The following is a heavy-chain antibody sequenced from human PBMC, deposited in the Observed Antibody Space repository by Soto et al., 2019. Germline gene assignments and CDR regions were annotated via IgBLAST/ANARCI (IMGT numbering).Heavy chain of an antibody. V-gene: IGHV3-23*01. CDR1: GFTFSDYA. J-gene: IGHJ4*02. D-gene: IGHD1-7*01. CDR2: ISASGGHT. Sequence: GGSLRLSCATSGFTFSDYAMSWVRQPPGKGLEWVSAISASGGHTYYADSVKGQFTISRDNSKNMLYLQMNSLRAEDTAVYYCAKYFNTGTSSTYDSWGQGTLVTVSS. CDR3: AKYFNTGTSSTYDS.